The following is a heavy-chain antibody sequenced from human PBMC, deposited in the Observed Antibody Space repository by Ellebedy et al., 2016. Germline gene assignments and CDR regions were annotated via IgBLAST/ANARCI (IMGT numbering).Heavy chain of an antibody. CDR3: AREDHSNYNY. CDR1: GFTFSRYW. Sequence: GESLKISXADSGFTFSRYWMSWVRQSPGKGLEWVANIKEDGGEEYYVDSVKGRFTISRDNAKNSLYLQMTSLRVEDTAVYYCAREDHSNYNYWGQGTLVSVST. CDR2: IKEDGGEE. J-gene: IGHJ4*02. D-gene: IGHD4-11*01. V-gene: IGHV3-7*01.